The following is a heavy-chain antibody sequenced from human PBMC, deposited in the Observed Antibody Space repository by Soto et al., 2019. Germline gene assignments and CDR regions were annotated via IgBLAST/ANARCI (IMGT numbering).Heavy chain of an antibody. V-gene: IGHV3-11*01. D-gene: IGHD3-22*01. CDR1: GFTFSDYY. Sequence: QVQLVESGGGLVKPGGSLRLSCAASGFTFSDYYMSWIRQAPGKGLEWVSYISSSGSIISYAVSVKGRFTISRDNAKNSLYLQIDSLSAEHTALYYCARDGDYYDSSGYCLRDDLDIWGPGTMVTVSA. CDR2: ISSSGSII. CDR3: ARDGDYYDSSGYCLRDDLDI. J-gene: IGHJ3*02.